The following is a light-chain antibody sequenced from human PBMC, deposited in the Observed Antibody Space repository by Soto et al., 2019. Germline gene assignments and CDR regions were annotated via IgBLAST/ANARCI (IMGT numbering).Light chain of an antibody. CDR1: SGDIGSYNR. CDR3: SSYTNINTRAGV. V-gene: IGLV2-14*01. J-gene: IGLJ1*01. CDR2: EVT. Sequence: QSALTQPASVSGSPGQSITISCTGTSGDIGSYNRVSWYQQHPGKAPKLIIYEVTDRPSGVSNRFSGSKSGNTASLTISGLQAEDXXXYYCSSYTNINTRAGVFGTGTKVTVL.